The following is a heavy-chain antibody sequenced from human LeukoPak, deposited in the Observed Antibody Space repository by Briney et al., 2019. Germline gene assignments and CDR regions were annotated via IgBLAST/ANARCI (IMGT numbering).Heavy chain of an antibody. J-gene: IGHJ4*02. CDR2: IKQDGSEK. Sequence: GGSLRLSCTASGFKFDDYGMTWVRQAPGKGLEWVANIKQDGSEKYYVDSVKGRFTISRDNSKNTLYLRMNSLRAEDTAVYYCAKAVVPVISQHYFDYWGQGTLVTVSS. D-gene: IGHD3-22*01. V-gene: IGHV3-7*03. CDR1: GFKFDDYG. CDR3: AKAVVPVISQHYFDY.